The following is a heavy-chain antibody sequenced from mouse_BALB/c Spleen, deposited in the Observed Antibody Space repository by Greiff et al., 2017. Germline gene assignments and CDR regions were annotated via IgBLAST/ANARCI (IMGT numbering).Heavy chain of an antibody. V-gene: IGHV5-6*02. D-gene: IGHD2-1*01. CDR3: ARQGDGNYAMDY. CDR2: ISSGGSYT. CDR1: GFTFSSYG. Sequence: DVKLVESGGDLVKPGGSLKLSCAASGFTFSSYGMSWVRQTPDKRLEWVATISSGGSYTYYPDSVKGRFTISRDNAKNTLYLQMSSLKSEDTAMYYCARQGDGNYAMDYWGQGTSVTVSS. J-gene: IGHJ4*01.